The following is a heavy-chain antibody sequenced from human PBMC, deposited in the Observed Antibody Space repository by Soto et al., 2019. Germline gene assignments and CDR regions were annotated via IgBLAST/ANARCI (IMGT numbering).Heavy chain of an antibody. CDR2: ISAYNGNT. J-gene: IGHJ6*01. D-gene: IGHD3-3*01. V-gene: IGHV1-18*01. CDR3: ARDSFWSGSYYYYGMDV. Sequence: ASVKVSYKASGYTFTSYGISWVRQAPGQGLEWMGWISAYNGNTNYAQKLQGRVTMTTDTSTSTAYMELRSLRSDDTAVYYCARDSFWSGSYYYYGMDVWGQGTTVTVSS. CDR1: GYTFTSYG.